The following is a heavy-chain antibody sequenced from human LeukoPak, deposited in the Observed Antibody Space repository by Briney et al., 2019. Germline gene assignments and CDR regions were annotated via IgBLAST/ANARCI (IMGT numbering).Heavy chain of an antibody. CDR1: GDSVSSNSAA. CDR2: TYYRSKWYN. J-gene: IGHJ4*02. D-gene: IGHD6-19*01. Sequence: SQTLSLTCAISGDSVSSNSAAWNWIRQSPSRGFEWLGRTYYRSKWYNDYAVSVKSRITINPDTSKNQFSLQLNSVTPEDTAVYYCARASQKYSSGWYVFDYWGQGTLVTVSS. CDR3: ARASQKYSSGWYVFDY. V-gene: IGHV6-1*01.